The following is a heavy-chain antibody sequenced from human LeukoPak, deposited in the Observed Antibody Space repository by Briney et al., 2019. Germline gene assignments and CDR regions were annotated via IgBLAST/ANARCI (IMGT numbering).Heavy chain of an antibody. Sequence: GGSLRLSCAASGFTFSSYAMNWVRQAPGMRLEWVSAISGTGGSTYYADSVKGRFTISRDNAKNSLDLQMNSLRAEDTAVYYCARGAWYGISWGQGTLVTVSS. CDR2: ISGTGGST. CDR1: GFTFSSYA. V-gene: IGHV3-23*01. CDR3: ARGAWYGIS. J-gene: IGHJ5*02. D-gene: IGHD6-13*01.